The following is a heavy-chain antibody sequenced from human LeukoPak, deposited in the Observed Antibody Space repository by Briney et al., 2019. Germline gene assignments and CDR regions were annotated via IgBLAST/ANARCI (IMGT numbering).Heavy chain of an antibody. CDR2: INPSSGGT. CDR3: ARVRTYYYDSSGYYYPDDY. CDR1: GYTFTGYY. D-gene: IGHD3-22*01. V-gene: IGHV1-2*02. Sequence: ASVKVSCKASGYTFTGYYIHWVRQAPGQGLEWMGWINPSSGGTNYAQKFQGRVTMTRDTSISTAYMDLNRLRSDDTAVYYCARVRTYYYDSSGYYYPDDYWGQGTLVTVSS. J-gene: IGHJ4*02.